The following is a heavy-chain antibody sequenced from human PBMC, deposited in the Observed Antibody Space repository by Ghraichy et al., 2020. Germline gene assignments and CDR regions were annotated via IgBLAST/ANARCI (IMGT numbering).Heavy chain of an antibody. CDR1: GGSFSGYY. CDR2: INHSGST. Sequence: SETLSLTCAVYGGSFSGYYWSWIRQPPGKGLEWIGEINHSGSTNYNPSLKSRVTISVDTSKNQFSLNLSSVTAADTAVYYCAREAVGITRVRADWGRPDWFDPWGQGTLVTVSS. J-gene: IGHJ5*02. V-gene: IGHV4-34*01. D-gene: IGHD3-10*01. CDR3: AREAVGITRVRADWGRPDWFDP.